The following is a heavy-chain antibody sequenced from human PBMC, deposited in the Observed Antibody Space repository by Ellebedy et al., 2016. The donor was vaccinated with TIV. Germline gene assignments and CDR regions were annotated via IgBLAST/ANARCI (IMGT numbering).Heavy chain of an antibody. Sequence: GESLKISCAASGFTFSDLWMTWVRQVPGKRLEWVANIKQDASQKYYVDSVKGRFTISRDNAKNSLYLQMSNLGVEDTAVYYCAGGGGWLVKYWGQGTLVAVSS. J-gene: IGHJ4*02. CDR1: GFTFSDLW. CDR2: IKQDASQK. D-gene: IGHD6-19*01. V-gene: IGHV3-7*01. CDR3: AGGGGWLVKY.